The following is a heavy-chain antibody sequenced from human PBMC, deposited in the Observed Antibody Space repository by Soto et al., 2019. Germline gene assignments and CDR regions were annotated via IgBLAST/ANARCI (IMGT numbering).Heavy chain of an antibody. CDR1: GFTFSSYT. D-gene: IGHD2-21*01. V-gene: IGHV3-21*01. Sequence: PGGSLRLSCAASGFTFSSYTMNWVRQAPGKGLEWVSSISSSSSYIYYADSVKGRFTVSRDTSNNTLYLQMNSLRAEDTAVYYCVRDRPGDQHYFDHWGQGIVVTVSS. CDR3: VRDRPGDQHYFDH. J-gene: IGHJ4*02. CDR2: ISSSSSYI.